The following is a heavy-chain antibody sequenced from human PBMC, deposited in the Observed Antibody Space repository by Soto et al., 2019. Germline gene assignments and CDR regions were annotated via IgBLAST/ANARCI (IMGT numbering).Heavy chain of an antibody. CDR1: GGSISSGGYY. CDR2: IYYSGST. Sequence: QVQLQESGPGLVKPSQTLSLTCTVSGGSISSGGYYWSWIRQHPGKGLEWIGYIYYSGSTYYNPSLRSRVTISVDTSKNQFSLKLSSVTAADTAVYYCARAPLVPGELFNFDYWGQGTLVTVSS. J-gene: IGHJ4*02. CDR3: ARAPLVPGELFNFDY. D-gene: IGHD3-10*01. V-gene: IGHV4-31*03.